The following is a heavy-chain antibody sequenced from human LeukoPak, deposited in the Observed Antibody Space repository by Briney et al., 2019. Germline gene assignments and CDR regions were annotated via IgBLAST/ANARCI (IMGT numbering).Heavy chain of an antibody. D-gene: IGHD3-22*01. CDR1: GGSISSSNW. CDR2: IYHSGST. J-gene: IGHJ3*02. CDR3: ARAKNYYDSSGYYSGDAFDI. V-gene: IGHV4-4*02. Sequence: SETLSLTCAVSGGSISSSNWWSWVRQPPGKGLEWIGEIYHSGSTNYNPSLKSRVTISVDKSKNQFSLKLSSVTAADTAVYYCARAKNYYDSSGYYSGDAFDIWGQGTMVTVSS.